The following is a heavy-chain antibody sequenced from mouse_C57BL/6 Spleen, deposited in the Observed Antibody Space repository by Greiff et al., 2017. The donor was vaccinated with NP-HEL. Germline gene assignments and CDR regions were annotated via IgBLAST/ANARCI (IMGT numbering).Heavy chain of an antibody. Sequence: EVQGVESGGGLVQPGGSLSLSCAASGFTFTDYYMSWVRQPPGKALEWLGFIRNKANGYTTEYSASVKGRFTISRDNSQSILYLQMNALRAEDSATYYCARNPTVVPYYFDYWGQGTTLTVSS. CDR1: GFTFTDYY. J-gene: IGHJ2*01. D-gene: IGHD1-1*01. CDR3: ARNPTVVPYYFDY. CDR2: IRNKANGYTT. V-gene: IGHV7-3*01.